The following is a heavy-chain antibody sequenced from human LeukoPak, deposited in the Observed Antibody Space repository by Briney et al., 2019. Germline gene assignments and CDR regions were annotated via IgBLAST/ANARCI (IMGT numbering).Heavy chain of an antibody. D-gene: IGHD3-16*01. CDR3: ARDWGSVGFDP. J-gene: IGHJ5*02. Sequence: SETLSLTCAVSGGSISSGGYSWSWIRQPPGKGLEWIGYIYHSGSTYYNPSLKSRVTISVDRSKNQFSLKLSSVTAADTAVYYCARDWGSVGFDPWGQGTLVTVSS. CDR2: IYHSGST. CDR1: GGSISSGGYS. V-gene: IGHV4-30-2*01.